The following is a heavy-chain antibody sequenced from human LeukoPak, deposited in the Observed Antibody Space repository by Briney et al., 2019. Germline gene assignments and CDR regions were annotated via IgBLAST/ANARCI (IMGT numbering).Heavy chain of an antibody. CDR1: GSTFSSYA. J-gene: IGHJ6*03. Sequence: GGSLRLSCAASGSTFSSYAMHWVRQAPGKGLEWVAVISYDGSNKYYADSVKGRFTISRDNAKNSLYLQMNSLRAEDTAVYYCARDFEGYSSSWYSRGYYMDVWGKGTTVTVSS. CDR3: ARDFEGYSSSWYSRGYYMDV. CDR2: ISYDGSNK. D-gene: IGHD6-13*01. V-gene: IGHV3-30*04.